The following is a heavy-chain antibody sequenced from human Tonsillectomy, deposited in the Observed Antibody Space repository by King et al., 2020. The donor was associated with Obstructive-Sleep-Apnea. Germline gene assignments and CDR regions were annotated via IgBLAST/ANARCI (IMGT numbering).Heavy chain of an antibody. D-gene: IGHD3-22*01. CDR2: IYYSGST. CDR1: GGSINSYY. Sequence: VQLQESGPGLVKPSETLSLTCTVSGGSINSYYWSWIRQPPGKGLEWIGYIYYSGSTNYSPSLKSRVTISVDTSKNQFSLQLSSVTAADTAVYYCAREYYYDSSGYSQDAFDIWGQGTMVTVSS. V-gene: IGHV4-59*01. J-gene: IGHJ3*02. CDR3: AREYYYDSSGYSQDAFDI.